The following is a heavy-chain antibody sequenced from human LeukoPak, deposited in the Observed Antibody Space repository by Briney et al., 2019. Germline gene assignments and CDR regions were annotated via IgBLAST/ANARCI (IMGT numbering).Heavy chain of an antibody. CDR1: GFTFDDYT. D-gene: IGHD3-22*01. J-gene: IGHJ4*02. CDR2: ISWDGGST. CDR3: AKDMEGGVGYYDSSGYPDY. Sequence: GGSLRLSCAASGFTFDDYTMHWVRQAPGKGLEWVSLISWDGGSTYYADSVKGRFTISRDNSKNSLYLQMNSLRTEDTALYYCAKDMEGGVGYYDSSGYPDYWGQGTLVTVSS. V-gene: IGHV3-43*01.